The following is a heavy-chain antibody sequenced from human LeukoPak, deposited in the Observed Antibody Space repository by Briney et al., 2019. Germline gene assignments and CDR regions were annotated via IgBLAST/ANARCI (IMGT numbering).Heavy chain of an antibody. CDR3: ARGFPKGPYSESSTYVY. J-gene: IGHJ4*02. V-gene: IGHV4-34*01. Sequence: SETLSLTCTVSGGSISSYYWSWIRQPPGKGLEWIGEINHSGSTNYNPSLKSRVTISVDTSKNQFSLKLSSVTAADTAVYYCARGFPKGPYSESSTYVYWGQGTLVTVSS. CDR1: GGSISSYY. D-gene: IGHD1-26*01. CDR2: INHSGST.